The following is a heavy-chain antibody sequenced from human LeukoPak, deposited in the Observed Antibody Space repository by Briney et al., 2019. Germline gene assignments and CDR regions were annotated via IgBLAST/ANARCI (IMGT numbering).Heavy chain of an antibody. CDR1: GFIFSSYG. CDR2: ISYDGSNK. V-gene: IGHV3-30*18. Sequence: GGSLRLSCAASGFIFSSYGMHWVRQAPGKGLEWVAVISYDGSNKYYADSVRGRFTISRDNSKNTLNLQMNSLRPEDTAVYHCAKGGMRQQLNTFDSWAREPWSPSPQ. CDR3: AKGGMRQQLNTFDS. J-gene: IGHJ4*02. D-gene: IGHD6-13*01.